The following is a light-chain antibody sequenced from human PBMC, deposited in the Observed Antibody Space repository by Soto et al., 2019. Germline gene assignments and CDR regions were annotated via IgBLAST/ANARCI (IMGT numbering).Light chain of an antibody. CDR2: DAS. CDR3: QQSYTTPLT. V-gene: IGKV1-39*01. J-gene: IGKJ4*01. CDR1: QSITSY. Sequence: DIPMTQSPSSLSASVGDRVTITCRASQSITSYLNWYQHKPGKAPKVLIYDASTLQSGVPSRFSGSGSGTDFTLTISSLQPEDFATYYCQQSYTTPLTFGGGTKVEIK.